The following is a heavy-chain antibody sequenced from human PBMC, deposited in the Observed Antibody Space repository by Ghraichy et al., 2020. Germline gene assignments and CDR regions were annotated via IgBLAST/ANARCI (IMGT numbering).Heavy chain of an antibody. CDR2: LFHRGST. CDR1: GGSISNSNYY. J-gene: IGHJ4*02. D-gene: IGHD1-26*01. Sequence: SETLSLTCTVSGGSISNSNYYWGWIRQPPGKGLEWIRSLFHRGSTYYNPSLKRRVTISVDTSKSQFSLDLTSVTAADTAVYYCARLMGSYSGPFDSWGQGTLVTVSS. V-gene: IGHV4-39*01. CDR3: ARLMGSYSGPFDS.